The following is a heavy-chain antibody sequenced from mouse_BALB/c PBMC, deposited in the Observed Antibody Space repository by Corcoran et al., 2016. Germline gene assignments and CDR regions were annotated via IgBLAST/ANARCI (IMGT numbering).Heavy chain of an antibody. V-gene: IGHV9-1*02. Sequence: QRQLVQSGPELKKPGETVKISCKASGYTFTNYGMNWVKQAPGKGLKWMGWINTYTGEPTYADDFKGRFAFSLETSASTAYLQINNLKNEDMATYVCERGGITPFAYWGQGTLVTVSA. CDR1: GYTFTNYG. J-gene: IGHJ3*01. CDR2: INTYTGEP. CDR3: ERGGITPFAY. D-gene: IGHD2-4*01.